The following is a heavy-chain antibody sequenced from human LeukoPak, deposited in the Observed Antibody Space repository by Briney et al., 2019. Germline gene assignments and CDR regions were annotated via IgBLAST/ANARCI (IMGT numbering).Heavy chain of an antibody. Sequence: GGSLRLSCAASGFSFSTYTVTWVRQAPGKGLEWVSAISGSGGSTYYADSVKGRFTISRDNSKNTLYLQMNSLRAEDTAVYYCAKVRRLLTDYWGQGTLVTVSS. J-gene: IGHJ4*02. CDR1: GFSFSTYT. V-gene: IGHV3-23*01. D-gene: IGHD2-21*02. CDR3: AKVRRLLTDY. CDR2: ISGSGGST.